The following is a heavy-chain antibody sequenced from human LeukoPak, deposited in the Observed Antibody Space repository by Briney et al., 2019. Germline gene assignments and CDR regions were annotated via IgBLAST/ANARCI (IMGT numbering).Heavy chain of an antibody. J-gene: IGHJ4*02. CDR3: ARRSDDSSGYDN. Sequence: GGSLRLSCAASGFTFSTYAMSWVRQAPGKGLVWVSAISGSGGSTYYADSVKGRFTISRDNSKNTVYLQMNSLRAEDTAVYYCARRSDDSSGYDNWGQGTLVTVSS. D-gene: IGHD3-22*01. V-gene: IGHV3-23*01. CDR2: ISGSGGST. CDR1: GFTFSTYA.